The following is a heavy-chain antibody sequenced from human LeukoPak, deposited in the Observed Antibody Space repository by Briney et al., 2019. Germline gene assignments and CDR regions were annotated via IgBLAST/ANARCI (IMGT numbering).Heavy chain of an antibody. Sequence: GGSLRLSCAASGFTLSRYRMNWVRQAPRKGLEWVSYISSSSSYIYYADSVKGRFTISRDNAKNSLYLQMNCLRAEDTAVYYCAREGGGYSYGFPDYWGQGTLVTVSS. CDR1: GFTLSRYR. D-gene: IGHD5-18*01. J-gene: IGHJ4*02. CDR2: ISSSSSYI. CDR3: AREGGGYSYGFPDY. V-gene: IGHV3-21*01.